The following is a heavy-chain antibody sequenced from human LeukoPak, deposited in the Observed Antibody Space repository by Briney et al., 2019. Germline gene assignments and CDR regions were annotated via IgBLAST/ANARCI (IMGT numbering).Heavy chain of an antibody. J-gene: IGHJ4*02. Sequence: GGSLRLSCAASRFTFSTYAMSWVRQAPGKGLEWVSTINSSGGSAYYADSVKGRFTISRDNSKNTLFLQMISLRADDTAVYYCAKGVVPDDWGQGTLVTVSS. D-gene: IGHD2-21*01. CDR2: INSSGGSA. CDR3: AKGVVPDD. CDR1: RFTFSTYA. V-gene: IGHV3-23*01.